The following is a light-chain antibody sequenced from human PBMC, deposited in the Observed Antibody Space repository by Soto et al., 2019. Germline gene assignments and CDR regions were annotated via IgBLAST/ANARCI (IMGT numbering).Light chain of an antibody. V-gene: IGLV1-44*01. Sequence: QSVLTQPPSASWTPGQRVTISCSGGSSNIGTNAVNWYQQLPGTAPKLLIYNNNQRPSGVPDRFSGSKSGTSASLAISGLQSEDEADYYCAAWDDSMNGYGFGTGTKVTVL. J-gene: IGLJ1*01. CDR2: NNN. CDR1: SSNIGTNA. CDR3: AAWDDSMNGYG.